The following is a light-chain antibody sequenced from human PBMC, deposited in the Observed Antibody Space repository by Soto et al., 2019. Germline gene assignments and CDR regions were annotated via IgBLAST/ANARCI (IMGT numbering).Light chain of an antibody. V-gene: IGKV1-9*01. J-gene: IGKJ4*01. CDR3: QQLNDYPLT. CDR1: QGISTY. Sequence: DIKLTQSPSFLSASVGDRVTITCRASQGISTYLAWYQQKPGKAPKLLISAASTLQSGVPSRFRGSGSGTEFTLTISSLQPEDFATYYCQQLNDYPLTFGGGTKVEIK. CDR2: AAS.